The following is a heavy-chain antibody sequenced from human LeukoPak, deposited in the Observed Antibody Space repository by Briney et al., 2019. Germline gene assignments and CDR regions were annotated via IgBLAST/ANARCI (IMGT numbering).Heavy chain of an antibody. J-gene: IGHJ5*01. CDR3: ARGRYSGYDYVLDS. CDR2: IWHDGSNE. D-gene: IGHD5-12*01. Sequence: GASLTLSCKGSGVGFINHGIHWVRQAPGKGPEWLATIWHDGSNEEYGDSVKGRVTISRDDSKSTLYLRITSLRDEDTAVYFCARGRYSGYDYVLDSWGQGTLVTVSS. V-gene: IGHV3-33*01. CDR1: GVGFINHG.